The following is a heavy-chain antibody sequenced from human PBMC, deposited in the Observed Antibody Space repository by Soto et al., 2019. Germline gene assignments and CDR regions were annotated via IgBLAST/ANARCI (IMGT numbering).Heavy chain of an antibody. V-gene: IGHV4-39*02. D-gene: IGHD2-8*02. J-gene: IGHJ4*02. CDR1: SGSISSTIYS. Sequence: PSETLSLTCTVSSGSISSTIYSWDWIRQPPGKGLEWIGSIFYSGSTYYNPSLKSRVTISVDTSKNQFSLTLTSVTAADTAVYYCARDKITGLFDYWGQGTLVTVPQ. CDR3: ARDKITGLFDY. CDR2: IFYSGST.